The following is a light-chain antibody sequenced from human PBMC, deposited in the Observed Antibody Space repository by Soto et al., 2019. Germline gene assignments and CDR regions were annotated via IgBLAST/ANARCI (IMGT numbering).Light chain of an antibody. Sequence: IHMTQSPSTLSGSVGSRVTITCRASQTISSWLAWYQQKPGKAPKVLIYHASNLQSGVPSRFSGSGSGTEFTLTISSMQPDDFATYYCQQYNSYSFGQGTKVDIK. CDR2: HAS. CDR1: QTISSW. J-gene: IGKJ1*01. V-gene: IGKV1-5*01. CDR3: QQYNSYS.